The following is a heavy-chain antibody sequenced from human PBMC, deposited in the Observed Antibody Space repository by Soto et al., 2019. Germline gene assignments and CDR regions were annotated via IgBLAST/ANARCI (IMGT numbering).Heavy chain of an antibody. CDR2: IYYSGIT. D-gene: IGHD2-15*01. CDR1: GGSIHNYY. Sequence: QVQLQESGPGLVKPSETLSLTCTVSGGSIHNYYWSWIRQPPGKGLEWIGYIYYSGITNYNPSLRSRVAISLDTSKNQFSLELNSVTTADTAVYHCARGGMGSHDYWGRGALVTVSS. J-gene: IGHJ4*02. CDR3: ARGGMGSHDY. V-gene: IGHV4-59*01.